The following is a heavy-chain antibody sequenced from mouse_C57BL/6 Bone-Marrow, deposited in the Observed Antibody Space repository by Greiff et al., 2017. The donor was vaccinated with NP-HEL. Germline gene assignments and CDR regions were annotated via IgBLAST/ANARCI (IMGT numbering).Heavy chain of an antibody. Sequence: EVKLMESGGGLVKPGGSLKLSCAASGFTFSSYAMSWVRQTPEKRLEWVATISDGGSYSYYPDNVKGRFTISRDNAKNNLYLQMSHLKAEDTAMYYCARESLCYAMDYWGQGTSVTVSA. J-gene: IGHJ4*01. V-gene: IGHV5-4*01. CDR3: ARESLCYAMDY. D-gene: IGHD6-5*01. CDR2: ISDGGSYS. CDR1: GFTFSSYA.